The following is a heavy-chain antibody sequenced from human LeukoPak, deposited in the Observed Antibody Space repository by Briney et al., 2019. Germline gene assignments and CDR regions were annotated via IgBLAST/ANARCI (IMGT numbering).Heavy chain of an antibody. Sequence: PGGSLTLSCTASGFILSNYWMSWVRQFPGKGLEWVANIKQDGSKRYYVDSVAGRFAISRDNAKNSLYLQMNSLRVEDTAVYYCVRDTSGPDYWGQGTLVTVSS. D-gene: IGHD5-12*01. CDR2: IKQDGSKR. CDR3: VRDTSGPDY. V-gene: IGHV3-7*01. J-gene: IGHJ4*02. CDR1: GFILSNYW.